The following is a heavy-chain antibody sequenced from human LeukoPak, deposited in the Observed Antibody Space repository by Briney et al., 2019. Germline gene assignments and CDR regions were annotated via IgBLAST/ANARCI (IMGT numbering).Heavy chain of an antibody. CDR1: GGSFSGYY. CDR2: INHSGST. Sequence: SETLSLTCAVYGGSFSGYYWSWIRQPPGMGLEWIGEINHSGSTNYNPSLKSRVTISVDTSKNQFSLKLSSVTAADTAVYYCARGRRFGTFFDYWGQGTLVTVSS. J-gene: IGHJ4*02. V-gene: IGHV4-34*01. CDR3: ARGRRFGTFFDY. D-gene: IGHD3-10*01.